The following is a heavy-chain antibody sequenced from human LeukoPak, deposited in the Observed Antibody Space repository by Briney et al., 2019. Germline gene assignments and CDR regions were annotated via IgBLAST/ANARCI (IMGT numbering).Heavy chain of an antibody. Sequence: ASVKVPCKASGYTFTSYGISWVRQAPGQGLEWMGWISAYNGNTNYAQKLQGRVTMTTDTSTSTAYMELRSLRSDDTAVYYCARDDASGSYSTTDYWGQGTLVTVSS. CDR1: GYTFTSYG. CDR2: ISAYNGNT. CDR3: ARDDASGSYSTTDY. J-gene: IGHJ4*02. D-gene: IGHD1-26*01. V-gene: IGHV1-18*01.